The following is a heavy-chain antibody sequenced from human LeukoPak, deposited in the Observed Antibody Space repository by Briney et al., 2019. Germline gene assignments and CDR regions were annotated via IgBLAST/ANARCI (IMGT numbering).Heavy chain of an antibody. D-gene: IGHD2-2*01. CDR3: AKEANIVVVPAARYYYGMDV. CDR2: ISYDGSNK. Sequence: PGGSLRLSCAASGFTFSSYGMHWVHQAPGKGLEWVAVISYDGSNKYYADSVKGRFTISRDNSKNTLYLQMNSLRAEDTAVYYCAKEANIVVVPAARYYYGMDVWGKGTTVTVSS. CDR1: GFTFSSYG. J-gene: IGHJ6*04. V-gene: IGHV3-30*18.